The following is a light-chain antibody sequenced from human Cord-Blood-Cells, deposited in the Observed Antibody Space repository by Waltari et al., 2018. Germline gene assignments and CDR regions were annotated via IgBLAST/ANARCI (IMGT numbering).Light chain of an antibody. J-gene: IGKJ2*01. V-gene: IGKV1-5*03. Sequence: DIQMTQSPSTLSASVGDRVPITCRASQSISSWSAWYQQKPVKAPKHLIYKASSLESGVPSRFSGRGSGTEFTLTISSLQPDDFATYYCQQYNSYSYTFGQGTKLEIK. CDR2: KAS. CDR3: QQYNSYSYT. CDR1: QSISSW.